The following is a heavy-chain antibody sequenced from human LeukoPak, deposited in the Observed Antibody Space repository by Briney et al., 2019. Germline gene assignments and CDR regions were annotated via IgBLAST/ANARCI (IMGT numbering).Heavy chain of an antibody. V-gene: IGHV3-21*01. Sequence: GGSLRLSCLASGFSFNSYTMNWVREAPGKGLEWVSTISPVSSYTWYAESVKGRFTISRDNPKNSLYLQMDSLRAEDTAVYYCVRDVSRRIGMDVWGQGTAVTVSS. J-gene: IGHJ6*02. D-gene: IGHD2/OR15-2a*01. CDR3: VRDVSRRIGMDV. CDR2: ISPVSSYT. CDR1: GFSFNSYT.